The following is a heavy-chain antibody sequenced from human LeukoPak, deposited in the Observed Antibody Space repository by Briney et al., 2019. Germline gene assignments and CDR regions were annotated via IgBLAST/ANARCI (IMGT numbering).Heavy chain of an antibody. D-gene: IGHD3-10*01. V-gene: IGHV3-66*01. CDR1: GFTFSSYW. J-gene: IGHJ4*02. CDR3: AGGSGFRTFFGY. Sequence: GGSLRLSCAASGFTFSSYWMHWVRQAPGKGLEWVSVIYSGGGTYYADSVKGRFTISRDNSKNTLYLQMNSLRAEDTAVYYCAGGSGFRTFFGYWGQGTLVTVSS. CDR2: IYSGGGT.